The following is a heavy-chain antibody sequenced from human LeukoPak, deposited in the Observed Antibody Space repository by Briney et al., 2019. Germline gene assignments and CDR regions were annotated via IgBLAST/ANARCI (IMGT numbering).Heavy chain of an antibody. Sequence: GGSLRLSCAASGFTFSSYSMNWVRQAPGKGLEWVSSISSSSSYIYYADSVKGRFTISRDNAKNSLYLQMNSLRAEATALYSCGEDPGGGGYFDYWGQGTLVTVSS. D-gene: IGHD3-10*01. V-gene: IGHV3-21*01. CDR3: GEDPGGGGYFDY. CDR2: ISSSSSYI. CDR1: GFTFSSYS. J-gene: IGHJ4*02.